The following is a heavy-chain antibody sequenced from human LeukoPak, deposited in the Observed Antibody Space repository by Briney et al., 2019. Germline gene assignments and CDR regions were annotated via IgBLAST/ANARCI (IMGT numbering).Heavy chain of an antibody. Sequence: GGSPRLSCVVSGFIASSNYMTWVRQAPGKGLEWISLIYSGGTTYYADSVMGRFTISRGNSKTTLFLQMNSLKAEDTAVYYCATGGRSGVALEQWGQGTLVTVSS. D-gene: IGHD3-3*01. CDR1: GFIASSNY. J-gene: IGHJ4*02. CDR2: IYSGGTT. CDR3: ATGGRSGVALEQ. V-gene: IGHV3-53*01.